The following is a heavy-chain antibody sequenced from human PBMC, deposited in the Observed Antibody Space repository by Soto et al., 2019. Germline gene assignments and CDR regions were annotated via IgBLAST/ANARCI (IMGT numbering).Heavy chain of an antibody. D-gene: IGHD3-16*01. CDR2: ISGSGGST. V-gene: IGHV3-23*01. Sequence: GGSLRLSCAASGFTFSSYAMSWVRQAPGKGLEWVSAISGSGGSTYYADSVKGRFTISRDNSKNTLYLQMNSLRAEDTAVYYCAKAPYYDYVWGFAFAIWGKGTMVPVSS. CDR3: AKAPYYDYVWGFAFAI. J-gene: IGHJ3*02. CDR1: GFTFSSYA.